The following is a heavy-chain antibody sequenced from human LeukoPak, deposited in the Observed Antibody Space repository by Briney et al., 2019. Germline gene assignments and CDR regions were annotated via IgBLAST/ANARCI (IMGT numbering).Heavy chain of an antibody. D-gene: IGHD2-15*01. CDR1: GFTFSSYW. J-gene: IGHJ4*02. CDR2: VKQDGSEK. CDR3: ARARRYLGYCSGGSCYGYFDY. V-gene: IGHV3-7*01. Sequence: GGSLRLSCAASGFTFSSYWMSWVRQAPGKGLEWVANVKQDGSEKYYVDSVKGRFTISRDNAKNSLYLQMNSLRAEDTAVYYCARARRYLGYCSGGSCYGYFDYWGQGTLVTVSS.